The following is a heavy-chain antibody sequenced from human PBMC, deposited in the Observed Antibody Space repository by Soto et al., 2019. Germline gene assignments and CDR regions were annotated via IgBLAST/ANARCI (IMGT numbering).Heavy chain of an antibody. CDR2: IYYSGST. CDR1: GGSISGYY. V-gene: IGHV4-59*08. J-gene: IGHJ5*02. Sequence: SETLSLTCTVSGGSISGYYWTWIRQPPGKGLEWIGYIYYSGSTNYNPSLRSRVTMSADTSKNQFSLKLTSVTAADTAVYYCARHTYSWAGNWFDPWGQGNLVTVSS. CDR3: ARHTYSWAGNWFDP. D-gene: IGHD4-4*01.